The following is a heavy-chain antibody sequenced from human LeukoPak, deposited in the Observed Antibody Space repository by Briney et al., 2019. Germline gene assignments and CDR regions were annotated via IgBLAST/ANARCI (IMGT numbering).Heavy chain of an antibody. Sequence: SETLSLTCAVSGGSISSSNWWSWVRQPPGKGLEWIGEIYHSGSTNYNPSLKSRVTISVDKSKNQFSLKLSSVTAADTAVYYRATLGGYKTYYYYGMDVWGQGTTVTVSS. CDR2: IYHSGST. D-gene: IGHD5-24*01. CDR1: GGSISSSNW. J-gene: IGHJ6*02. V-gene: IGHV4-4*02. CDR3: ATLGGYKTYYYYGMDV.